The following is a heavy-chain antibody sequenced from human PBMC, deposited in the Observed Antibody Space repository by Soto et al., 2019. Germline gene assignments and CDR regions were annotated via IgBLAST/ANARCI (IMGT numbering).Heavy chain of an antibody. Sequence: QVQLVESGGGVVQPGRSLRLSCAASGFTFSSYAMHWVRQAPGKGLEWVAVISYDGSNKYYADSVKGRFTISRDNSKNALYLQMNSLRAEDTAVYYCARERAHPVGVGWFDPWGQGTLVTVSS. D-gene: IGHD3-16*01. CDR2: ISYDGSNK. J-gene: IGHJ5*02. V-gene: IGHV3-30-3*01. CDR1: GFTFSSYA. CDR3: ARERAHPVGVGWFDP.